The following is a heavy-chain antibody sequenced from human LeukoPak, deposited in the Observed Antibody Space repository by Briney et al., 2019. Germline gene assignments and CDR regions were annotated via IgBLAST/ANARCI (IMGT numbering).Heavy chain of an antibody. CDR1: GYTFTGYY. J-gene: IGHJ6*03. D-gene: IGHD1-26*01. Sequence: GASVKVSCKASGYTFTGYYMHWVRQAPGQGLEWMGWINPNSGGTNYAQKFQGRVTMTRDTSISTAYMELRSLRSNDTAVYYCARDPRSGSYYRYYYYYMDVWGKGTTVTISS. CDR3: ARDPRSGSYYRYYYYYMDV. CDR2: INPNSGGT. V-gene: IGHV1-2*02.